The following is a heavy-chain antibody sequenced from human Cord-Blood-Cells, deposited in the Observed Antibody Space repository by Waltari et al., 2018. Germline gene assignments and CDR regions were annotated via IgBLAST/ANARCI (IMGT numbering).Heavy chain of an antibody. CDR2: IDTSGST. Sequence: QVQLQESGPGLVKPSETLSLTCTVSGGSISSYYWSWIRQPAGMGLEWIGRIDTSGSTNYTPSLKSRVTMSVDTSKNQLFLKLSSVTAADTAVYYCARAKSISEGRDYYYYYYMDVWGKGTTVTVSS. CDR1: GGSISSYY. V-gene: IGHV4-4*07. J-gene: IGHJ6*03. D-gene: IGHD3-10*01. CDR3: ARAKSISEGRDYYYYYYMDV.